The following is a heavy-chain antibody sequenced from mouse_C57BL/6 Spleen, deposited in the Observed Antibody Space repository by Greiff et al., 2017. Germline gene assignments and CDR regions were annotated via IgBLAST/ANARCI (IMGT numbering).Heavy chain of an antibody. CDR1: GYTFTSYW. V-gene: IGHV1-64*01. CDR2: IHPNSGST. J-gene: IGHJ4*01. CDR3: ARSYGSPYAMDY. Sequence: QVQLKQPGAELVKPGASVKLSCKASGYTFTSYWMHWVKQRPGQGLEWIGMIHPNSGSTNYNEKFKSKATLTVDKSSRTAYMQLRSLTSDDSAVYFCARSYGSPYAMDYWGKGTSVTVSS. D-gene: IGHD1-1*01.